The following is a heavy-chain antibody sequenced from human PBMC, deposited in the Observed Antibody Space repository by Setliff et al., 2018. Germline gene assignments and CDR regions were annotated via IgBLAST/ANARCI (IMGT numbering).Heavy chain of an antibody. CDR3: ARMGPTWSTHAFDI. Sequence: ASETLSLTCAVYGGSFSGYYWSWIRQPPGKRLEWIGEIIHSGSTNYNPSLKSRVTISVDTAKNQFSLKLSSVTAADTAVYYGARMGPTWSTHAFDIWGRGTMVTVSS. V-gene: IGHV4-34*12. CDR1: GGSFSGYY. J-gene: IGHJ3*02. D-gene: IGHD1-26*01. CDR2: IIHSGST.